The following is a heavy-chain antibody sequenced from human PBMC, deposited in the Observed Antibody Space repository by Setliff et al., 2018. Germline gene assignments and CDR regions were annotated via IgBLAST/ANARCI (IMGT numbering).Heavy chain of an antibody. CDR3: TRGYDILTGYETTLDY. D-gene: IGHD3-9*01. V-gene: IGHV3-49*04. J-gene: IGHJ4*02. CDR1: GFTFGDFA. CDR2: IRSKAYGGTT. Sequence: GGSLRLSCAASGFTFGDFAMSWVRQAPGKGLEWVGFIRSKAYGGTTEYAASVKGRFTISRDDSKSIAYLQMNSLKTEDTAVYYCTRGYDILTGYETTLDYWGQGTLVTVSS.